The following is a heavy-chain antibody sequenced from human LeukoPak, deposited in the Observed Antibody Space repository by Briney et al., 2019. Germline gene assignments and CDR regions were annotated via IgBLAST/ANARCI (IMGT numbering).Heavy chain of an antibody. Sequence: ASVKVSCKASGYTFTGYYMHRVRQAPGQGLEWMGWINPNSGGTNYAQKFQGRVTMTRDTSISTAYMELSRLRSDDTAVYYCARDFTEQLALPDYWGQGTLVTVSS. CDR2: INPNSGGT. V-gene: IGHV1-2*02. J-gene: IGHJ4*02. D-gene: IGHD6-6*01. CDR3: ARDFTEQLALPDY. CDR1: GYTFTGYY.